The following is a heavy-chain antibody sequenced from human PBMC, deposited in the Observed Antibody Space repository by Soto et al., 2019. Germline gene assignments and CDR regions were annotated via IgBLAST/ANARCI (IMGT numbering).Heavy chain of an antibody. D-gene: IGHD6-13*01. CDR3: ARVVAAAGPYYYGMDV. Sequence: QVQLVESGGGVVQPGRSLRLSCAASGFTFSSYGMHWVRQAPGKGLEWVAVIWYDGSNKYYADSVKGRFTISRDNSKNTLYLQMNSLRAEDTAVYYCARVVAAAGPYYYGMDVWGQGTTVTVSS. CDR2: IWYDGSNK. V-gene: IGHV3-33*01. J-gene: IGHJ6*02. CDR1: GFTFSSYG.